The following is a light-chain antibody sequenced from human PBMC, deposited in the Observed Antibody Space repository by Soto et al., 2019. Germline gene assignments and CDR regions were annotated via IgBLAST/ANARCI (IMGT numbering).Light chain of an antibody. CDR3: CSYAGSSTFSYV. CDR1: SSDVGSYNL. J-gene: IGLJ1*01. CDR2: EVS. Sequence: QSALTQPASVSGSPGQSITISCTGTSSDVGSYNLVSWYQQRPGKAPKLMIYEVSKRPSGVSNRFSGSKSGNTASLTISGLQAEDEPDYYCCSYAGSSTFSYVFGTGTKVTVL. V-gene: IGLV2-23*02.